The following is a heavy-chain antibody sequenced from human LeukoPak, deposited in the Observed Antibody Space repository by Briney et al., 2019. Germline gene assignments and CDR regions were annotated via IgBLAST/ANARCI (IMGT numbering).Heavy chain of an antibody. CDR2: IYRDNT. V-gene: IGHV3-53*01. D-gene: IGHD4/OR15-4a*01. Sequence: PGGSLRLSCTVSGFTVSTNSMSGVRQAPGKGLEWVSFIYRDNTHYSDSVKGRFTISRDNSKNTLYLHMNILTAEDPAVYYCAIRAGAYSHPYDYWGQGTLVTVSS. CDR3: AIRAGAYSHPYDY. J-gene: IGHJ4*02. CDR1: GFTVSTNS.